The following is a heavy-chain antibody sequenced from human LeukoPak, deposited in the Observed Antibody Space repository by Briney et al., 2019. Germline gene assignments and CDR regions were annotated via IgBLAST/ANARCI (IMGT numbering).Heavy chain of an antibody. CDR3: ARSVTVTTTPDPVN. CDR1: GGSFSGYY. CDR2: INHSGST. J-gene: IGHJ4*02. Sequence: SETLSLTCAVYGGSFSGYYWSWIRQPPGKGLEWIGEINHSGSTNYNPPLKSRVTISVDTSKNQFSLKLSSVTAADTAVYYCARSVTVTTTPDPVNWGQGTLVTVSS. D-gene: IGHD4-11*01. V-gene: IGHV4-34*01.